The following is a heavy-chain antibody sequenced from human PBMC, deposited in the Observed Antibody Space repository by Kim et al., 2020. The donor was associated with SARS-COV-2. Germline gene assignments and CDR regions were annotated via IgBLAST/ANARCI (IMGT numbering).Heavy chain of an antibody. V-gene: IGHV4-31*03. D-gene: IGHD1-26*01. CDR2: VYYTGST. CDR1: GGSISGGFY. CDR3: VRGGPLGGWEYYFD. Sequence: SETLSLTCSVSGGSISGGFYWSWIRQHPGKGLEWIGYVYYTGSTDYNPALKSRVTISVDTSKNQFFLELNFVTAAATADYYCVRGGPLGGWEYYFD. J-gene: IGHJ4*01.